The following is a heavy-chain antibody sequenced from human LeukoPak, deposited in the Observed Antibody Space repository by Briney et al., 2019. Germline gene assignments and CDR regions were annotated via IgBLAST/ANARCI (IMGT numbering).Heavy chain of an antibody. Sequence: SVKVSCKAAGGTFSSYTISWVRQAPGQGLEWMGRIIPILGIANYAQKFQGRVTITADKSTSTAYMELGSLRSEDTAVYYCAIASQLSVVLFYYYMEVWGKGTTVTVSS. CDR3: AIASQLSVVLFYYYMEV. J-gene: IGHJ6*03. CDR1: GGTFSSYT. CDR2: IIPILGIA. V-gene: IGHV1-69*02. D-gene: IGHD3-16*02.